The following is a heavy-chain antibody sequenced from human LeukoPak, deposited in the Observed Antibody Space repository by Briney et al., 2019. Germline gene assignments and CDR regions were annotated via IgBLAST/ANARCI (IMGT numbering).Heavy chain of an antibody. CDR3: ARQLGDRLLFDY. J-gene: IGHJ4*02. D-gene: IGHD2-21*01. Sequence: SETLSLTCAVYGVSFSGYYWSWLRQPPGKGLEWIGEINHSGSTNYNPSLKSRVTISLDTSRNQFSLKLSSVTAADTAVYYCARQLGDRLLFDYWGQGTLVTVSS. V-gene: IGHV4-34*01. CDR2: INHSGST. CDR1: GVSFSGYY.